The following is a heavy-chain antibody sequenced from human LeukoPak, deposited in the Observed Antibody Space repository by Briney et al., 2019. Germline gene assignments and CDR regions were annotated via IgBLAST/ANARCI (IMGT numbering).Heavy chain of an antibody. CDR3: ARDTGAAISTFDI. CDR1: GDSVSSNSAT. CDR2: TYYRSKWFY. V-gene: IGHV6-1*01. Sequence: SQTPSLTCAISGDSVSSNSATWNWLRQSPSRGLEWLGRTYYRSKWFYDYAVSVKSRITVNPDTSKNQFSLQLNSVTPEDTAVHYCARDTGAAISTFDIWGQGTMVTVSS. J-gene: IGHJ3*02. D-gene: IGHD5-12*01.